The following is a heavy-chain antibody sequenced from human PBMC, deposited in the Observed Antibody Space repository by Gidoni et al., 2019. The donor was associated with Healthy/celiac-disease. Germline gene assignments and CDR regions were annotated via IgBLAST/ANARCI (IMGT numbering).Heavy chain of an antibody. V-gene: IGHV3-7*01. J-gene: IGHJ4*02. CDR2: IKQDGSEK. CDR3: ARDGGGSIQLWFSHYFDY. CDR1: GFTFSSYW. Sequence: EVQLVESGGGLVQPGGSLRLSCAASGFTFSSYWMSWVRQAPGKGLEWVANIKQDGSEKYYVDSVKGRFTISRDNAKNSLYLQMNSLRAEDTAVYYCARDGGGSIQLWFSHYFDYWGQGTLVTVSS. D-gene: IGHD5-18*01.